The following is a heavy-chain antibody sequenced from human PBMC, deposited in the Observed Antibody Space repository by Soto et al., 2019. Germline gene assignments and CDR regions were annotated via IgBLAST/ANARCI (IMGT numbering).Heavy chain of an antibody. CDR3: ARIKKSGSPRDDAFDI. CDR2: IMTIFGTA. D-gene: IGHD3-22*01. J-gene: IGHJ3*02. V-gene: IGHV1-69*18. Sequence: QVQLVQSGAEVKKPGSSVKVSCKASGDTFSTYAITWVRQAPGQGLEWMGRIMTIFGTANYAQKLQGRVTFTADESTNTAYMELSSLIFEDTALYYCARIKKSGSPRDDAFDIWGQGTMVTVSS. CDR1: GDTFSTYA.